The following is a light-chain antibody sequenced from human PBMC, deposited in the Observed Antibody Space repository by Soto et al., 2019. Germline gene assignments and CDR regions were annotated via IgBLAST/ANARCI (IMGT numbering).Light chain of an antibody. Sequence: DIPMTQSPSSLPASIGDRVTIACQASQDIKNYLNWYQQKSGKAPKILIYDASDLETGVPSRFSGSGSGTDFTFTINSLQPEDITTYYCQQYDNLPLTFGGGTKVDIK. CDR3: QQYDNLPLT. V-gene: IGKV1-33*01. CDR2: DAS. J-gene: IGKJ4*01. CDR1: QDIKNY.